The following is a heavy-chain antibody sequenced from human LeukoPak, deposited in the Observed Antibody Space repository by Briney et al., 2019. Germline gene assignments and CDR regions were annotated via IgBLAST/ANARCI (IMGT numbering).Heavy chain of an antibody. CDR3: ARALSGCVLGFDY. Sequence: ASVKVSCKASGYTFTGYYMHWVRQAPGQGLEWMGWINPNSGNTGYAQKFQGRVTMTRNTSISTAYMELSSLRSEDTAVYYCARALSGCVLGFDYWGQGTLVTVPP. D-gene: IGHD6-19*01. CDR2: INPNSGNT. CDR1: GYTFTGYY. J-gene: IGHJ4*02. V-gene: IGHV1-8*02.